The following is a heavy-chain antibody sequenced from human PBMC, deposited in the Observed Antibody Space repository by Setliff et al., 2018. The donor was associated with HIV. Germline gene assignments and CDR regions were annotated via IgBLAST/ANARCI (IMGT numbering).Heavy chain of an antibody. Sequence: PSETLSLTCTVSGDSINSGTYYWSWIRQPAGKGLEWIGRLHLSGDTNYTPSLKSRVTMSIDTSKNQFSLKLSSVTAADTAVYYCARSLLEWLLFPLHDVFDIWGQGTVVTVSS. D-gene: IGHD3-3*01. CDR2: LHLSGDT. J-gene: IGHJ3*02. CDR1: GDSINSGTYY. CDR3: ARSLLEWLLFPLHDVFDI. V-gene: IGHV4-61*02.